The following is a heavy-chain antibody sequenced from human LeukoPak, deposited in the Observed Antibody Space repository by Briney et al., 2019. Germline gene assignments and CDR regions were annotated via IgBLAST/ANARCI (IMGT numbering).Heavy chain of an antibody. CDR1: GGSFSGYY. CDR2: INHSGST. CDR3: ARARLIVGALIDWEVRYYFDY. D-gene: IGHD1-26*01. V-gene: IGHV4-34*01. Sequence: SETLSLTCAVYGGSFSGYYWSWIRQPPGKGLEWIGEINHSGSTNYNPSLKSRVIISVDTSKNQFSLKLSSVTAADTAVYYCARARLIVGALIDWEVRYYFDYWGQGTLVTVSS. J-gene: IGHJ4*02.